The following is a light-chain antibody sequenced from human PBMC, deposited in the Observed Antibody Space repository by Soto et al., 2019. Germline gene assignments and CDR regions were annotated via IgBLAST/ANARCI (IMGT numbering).Light chain of an antibody. CDR1: ISDVGSHNL. CDR2: EVN. V-gene: IGLV2-23*02. Sequence: QSAPTQPASVSGSPGQSITISCTGTISDVGSHNLVSWYQQHPDKAPKLIIYEVNERPSGVSSRFSGSKSGNTASLTVSGLQPDDEADYHCCSFAGSNPFPYVFGTGTKVTVL. J-gene: IGLJ1*01. CDR3: CSFAGSNPFPYV.